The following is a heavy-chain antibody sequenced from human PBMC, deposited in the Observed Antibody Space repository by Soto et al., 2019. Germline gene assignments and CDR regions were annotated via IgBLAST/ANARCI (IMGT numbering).Heavy chain of an antibody. CDR3: ARVYMVRGTIIRYFDY. CDR1: GGSISSSNW. CDR2: IYHSGST. Sequence: QVQLQESGPGLVKPSGTLSLTCAVSGGSISSSNWWSWVRQPPGKGLEWIGKIYHSGSTNYNPSLKSRVTISVDKSKNQSSRKLSSVTAADTAVYYCARVYMVRGTIIRYFDYWGQGTLVTVSS. J-gene: IGHJ4*02. V-gene: IGHV4-4*02. D-gene: IGHD3-10*01.